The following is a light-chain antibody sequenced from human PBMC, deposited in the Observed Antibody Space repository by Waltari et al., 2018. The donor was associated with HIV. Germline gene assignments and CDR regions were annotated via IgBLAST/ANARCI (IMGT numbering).Light chain of an antibody. CDR1: KSVRHY. J-gene: IGKJ5*01. CDR3: QQRSNWPPIT. Sequence: EIVLTQSPATLSLSPGERATISCRASKSVRHYLAWYQHKPGQSPRLLIYETSKRATGTAARFSGSGSGTDFSLTISSLEPEDVGVYYCQQRSNWPPITFGQGTRVEIK. V-gene: IGKV3-11*01. CDR2: ETS.